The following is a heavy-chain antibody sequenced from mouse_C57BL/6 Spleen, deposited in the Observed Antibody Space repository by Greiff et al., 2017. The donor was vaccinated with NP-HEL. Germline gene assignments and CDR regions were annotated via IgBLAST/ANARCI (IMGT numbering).Heavy chain of an antibody. CDR1: GYTFTDYN. CDR2: INPNNGGT. D-gene: IGHD2-1*01. CDR3: AVEAMDY. V-gene: IGHV1-18*01. J-gene: IGHJ4*01. Sequence: EVKLMESGPELVKPGASVKIPCKASGYTFTDYNMDWVKQSHGKSLEWIGDINPNNGGTIYNQKFKGKATLTVDKSSSTAYMELRSLTSEDTAVYYCAVEAMDYWGQGTSVTVSS.